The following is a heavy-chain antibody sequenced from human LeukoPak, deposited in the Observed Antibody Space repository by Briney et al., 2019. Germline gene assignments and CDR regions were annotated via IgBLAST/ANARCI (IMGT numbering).Heavy chain of an antibody. J-gene: IGHJ4*02. Sequence: GGSLRLSCVASGFTFSNYWMHWVRQAPGKGLVWVSRINNDGSSTNYADSVKGRFTISRDNSKNTLYLQLSSLRGDDTAVYYCAGDKTTGGWYEFDYWGQGTLVTVSS. V-gene: IGHV3-74*01. CDR3: AGDKTTGGWYEFDY. D-gene: IGHD6-19*01. CDR1: GFTFSNYW. CDR2: INNDGSST.